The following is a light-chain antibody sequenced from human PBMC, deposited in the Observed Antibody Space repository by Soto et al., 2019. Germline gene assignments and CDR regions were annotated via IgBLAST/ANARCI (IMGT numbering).Light chain of an antibody. V-gene: IGLV2-14*01. Sequence: TTPACVEGADGQSVAFSCTGPSSDVGGYNYVSWYQQHPGKAPKFMIYDVSNRPSGVSNRFSGSKSGNTASLTISGLQAEDDADYYCCSYAGSSTYAFGTGTKVTVL. CDR1: SSDVGGYNY. J-gene: IGLJ1*01. CDR2: DVS. CDR3: CSYAGSSTYA.